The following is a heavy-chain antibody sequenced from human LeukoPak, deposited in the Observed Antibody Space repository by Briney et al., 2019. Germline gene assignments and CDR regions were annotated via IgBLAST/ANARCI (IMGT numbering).Heavy chain of an antibody. Sequence: GGPLRLSCAASGFTFSSYWMHWVRQVPGKGLVWVSRINSDGSSTSYADSVKGRFTISRDNAKNTLYVQMNSLGAEDTAVYYCSTGSGHAFDIWGRGTMVTVSS. CDR2: INSDGSST. D-gene: IGHD3-10*01. CDR1: GFTFSSYW. CDR3: STGSGHAFDI. J-gene: IGHJ3*02. V-gene: IGHV3-74*01.